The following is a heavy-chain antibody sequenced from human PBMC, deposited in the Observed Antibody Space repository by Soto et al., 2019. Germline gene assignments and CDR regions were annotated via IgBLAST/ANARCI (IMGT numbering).Heavy chain of an antibody. Sequence: SETLSLTCPASGASISSGNKYWSWIRQPPGKGLEWIGYIFSSGTTYYNPSLKSRLTMSLDASQTQFSLKLNSLTDADTAVYFCARVPSPFDYYYAMDVWGQGTTVTVSS. D-gene: IGHD3-16*01. V-gene: IGHV4-30-4*01. J-gene: IGHJ6*02. CDR1: GASISSGNKY. CDR2: IFSSGTT. CDR3: ARVPSPFDYYYAMDV.